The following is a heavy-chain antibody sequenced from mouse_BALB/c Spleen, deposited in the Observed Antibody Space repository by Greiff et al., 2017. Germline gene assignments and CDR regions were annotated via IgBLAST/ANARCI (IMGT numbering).Heavy chain of an antibody. CDR1: GFSLTSYG. CDR3: ARYWARGCSLFFDY. V-gene: IGHV2-2*02. D-gene: IGHD1-1*01. CDR2: IWSGGST. Sequence: VQLVESGPGLVQPSQSLSITCTVSGFSLTSYGVHWVRQSPGKGLEWLGVIWSGGSTDYNAAFISRLSISKDNSKSQVFFKMNSLQANDTAIYYCARYWARGCSLFFDYWGQGTTLTVSS. J-gene: IGHJ2*01.